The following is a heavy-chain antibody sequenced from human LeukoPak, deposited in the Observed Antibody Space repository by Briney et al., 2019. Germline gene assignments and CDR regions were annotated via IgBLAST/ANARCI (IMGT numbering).Heavy chain of an antibody. V-gene: IGHV3-23*01. D-gene: IGHD2-21*01. Sequence: GGSLRLSCAASGIIFGSHGMAWVRQAPGKGLEWVSSINPNGDRTFHADFVKGRFTTSRDNSKNTVSLHMNSLRAEDSAIYRCARAYDKAYDYWGQGTLVTVSS. J-gene: IGHJ4*02. CDR1: GIIFGSHG. CDR3: ARAYDKAYDY. CDR2: INPNGDRT.